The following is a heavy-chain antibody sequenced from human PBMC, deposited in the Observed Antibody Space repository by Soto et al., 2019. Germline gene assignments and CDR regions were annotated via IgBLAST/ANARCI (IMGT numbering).Heavy chain of an antibody. CDR2: IYYSGST. D-gene: IGHD3-10*01. Sequence: QVQLQESGPGLVKPSQTLSLTCTVSGGSISSGGYYWSWIRQHPGKGLEWIGYIYYSGSTYYNPSLKSRVTIXXDXSXXQFSLKLSSVTAADTAVYYCARMKYYYGSGSYFDYWGQGTLVTVSS. CDR3: ARMKYYYGSGSYFDY. CDR1: GGSISSGGYY. J-gene: IGHJ4*02. V-gene: IGHV4-31*03.